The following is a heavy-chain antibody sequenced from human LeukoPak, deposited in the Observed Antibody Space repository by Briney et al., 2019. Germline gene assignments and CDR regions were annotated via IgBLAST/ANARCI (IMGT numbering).Heavy chain of an antibody. Sequence: RASVKVSCKASGGTFSSYAISWVRQAPGQGLERMGGIIPIFGTANYAQKFQGRVTITTDESTSTAYMELSSLRSEDTAVYYCARGVSGTFDYWGQGTLVTVSS. D-gene: IGHD1-26*01. V-gene: IGHV1-69*05. CDR2: IIPIFGTA. J-gene: IGHJ4*02. CDR3: ARGVSGTFDY. CDR1: GGTFSSYA.